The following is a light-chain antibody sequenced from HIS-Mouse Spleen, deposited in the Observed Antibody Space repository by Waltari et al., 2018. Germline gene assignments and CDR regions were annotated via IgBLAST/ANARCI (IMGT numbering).Light chain of an antibody. Sequence: QSALTQPASVSGSPGQSITISCTGTSSDVGSCNLASWYQQHPGKAPKLMIYEGSKRPSGVSNRFSGSKSGNTASLTISGLQAEDEADYYCCSYAGSSTLVFGGGTKLTVL. CDR1: SSDVGSCNL. V-gene: IGLV2-23*01. J-gene: IGLJ3*02. CDR2: EGS. CDR3: CSYAGSSTLV.